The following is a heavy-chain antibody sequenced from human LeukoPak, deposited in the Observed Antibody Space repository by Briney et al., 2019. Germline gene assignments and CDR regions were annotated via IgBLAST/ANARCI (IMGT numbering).Heavy chain of an antibody. CDR1: GFTFSSYW. D-gene: IGHD3-16*01. J-gene: IGHJ6*02. CDR3: ARGGGLDV. V-gene: IGHV3-7*03. CDR2: INHNGNVN. Sequence: GKSLRLSCAASGFTFSSYWMNWARQAPGKGLEWVASINHNGNVNYYVDSVKGRFTISRDNAKNSLYLQMSNLRAEDTAVYFCARGGGLDVWGQGATVTVSS.